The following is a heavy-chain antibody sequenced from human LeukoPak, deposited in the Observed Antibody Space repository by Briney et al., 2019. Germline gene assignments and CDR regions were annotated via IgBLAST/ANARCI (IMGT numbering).Heavy chain of an antibody. J-gene: IGHJ4*02. CDR2: INHSGST. CDR3: ARGLSRGYSYGYGY. CDR1: GGSFSGYY. Sequence: SETLSLTCAVYGGSFSGYYWSWIRQPPGKGLEWIGEINHSGSTNYNPSLKGRVTISVDTSKNQFSLKLSSVTAADTAVYYCARGLSRGYSYGYGYWGQGTLVTVSS. D-gene: IGHD5-18*01. V-gene: IGHV4-34*01.